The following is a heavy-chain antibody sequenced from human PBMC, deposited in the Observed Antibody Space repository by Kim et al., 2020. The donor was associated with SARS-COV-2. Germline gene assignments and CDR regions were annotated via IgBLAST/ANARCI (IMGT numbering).Heavy chain of an antibody. J-gene: IGHJ4*02. Sequence: GGSLRLSCAVSGFTVSSNYMSWVRQAPGKGLEWVSVIYSGGSTYYADSLKGRCTISRANSRNTLYLQLNSLTAEDTAVYYCAREDYGSWTHYWGQGTLVTVSS. CDR2: IYSGGST. D-gene: IGHD3-10*01. CDR1: GFTVSSNY. V-gene: IGHV3-66*01. CDR3: AREDYGSWTHY.